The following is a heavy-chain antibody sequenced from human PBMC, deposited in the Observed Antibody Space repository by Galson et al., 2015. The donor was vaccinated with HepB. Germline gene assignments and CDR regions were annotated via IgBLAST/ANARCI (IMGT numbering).Heavy chain of an antibody. CDR2: ISYDGSNK. V-gene: IGHV3-30*03. J-gene: IGHJ4*02. CDR1: GFTFSSYG. CDR3: AREAGALVD. Sequence: SLRLSCAASGFTFSSYGMHWVRQAPGKGLEWVAVISYDGSNKYYADSVKGRFTISRDNSKNTLYLQMNSLRAEDTAVYYCAREAGALVDWGQGTLVTVSS. D-gene: IGHD3-10*01.